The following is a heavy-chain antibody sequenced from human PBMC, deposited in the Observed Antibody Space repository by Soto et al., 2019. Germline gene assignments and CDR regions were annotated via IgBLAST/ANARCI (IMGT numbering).Heavy chain of an antibody. J-gene: IGHJ4*02. CDR1: GFTFRNYN. CDR3: ARDIASPGGDYFDS. D-gene: IGHD2-21*01. CDR2: ISTGGAYM. V-gene: IGHV3-21*06. Sequence: EVQLVESGGGLVKAGGSLRLFCTASGFTFRNYNRNWVGQAPGKGLEWVSSISTGGAYMFYADSVKGRFTISRDNAQNSLFLQIDSPRAEDTAVYYCARDIASPGGDYFDSWGQGTLVTVSS.